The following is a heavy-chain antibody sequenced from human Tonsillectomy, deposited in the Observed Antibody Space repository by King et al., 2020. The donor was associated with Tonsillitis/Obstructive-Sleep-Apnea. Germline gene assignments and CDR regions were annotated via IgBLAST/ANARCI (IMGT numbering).Heavy chain of an antibody. CDR3: ARRDYSTLYYYYYMDV. V-gene: IGHV4-34*01. CDR2: INHSGST. J-gene: IGHJ6*03. Sequence: VQLQQWGAGLLKPSETLSLTCAVYGGSFSGYYWSWIRQPPGKGLEWIGEINHSGSTNYNPSLKSRVTISVDTSKNQFSLKVSSLTAADTAVYYCARRDYSTLYYYYYMDVWGEGTTVTVSS. D-gene: IGHD4-11*01. CDR1: GGSFSGYY.